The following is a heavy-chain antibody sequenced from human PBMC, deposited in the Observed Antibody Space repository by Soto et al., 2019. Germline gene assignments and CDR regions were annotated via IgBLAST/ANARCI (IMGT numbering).Heavy chain of an antibody. CDR2: IIPILEAT. CDR1: GGTFSDFT. CDR3: ATAYCGNECQPNRACYYFGWDV. D-gene: IGHD2-21*01. V-gene: IGHV1-69*01. Sequence: QVQLVQSGAEVRKPGSSVKVSCRASGGTFSDFTVTWVRQAPGQGLEWMGGIIPILEATKYAQTFQDRVTFTADESTSTVFMELSSLRSEDTAVYFCATAYCGNECQPNRACYYFGWDVWGQGTTVTVSS. J-gene: IGHJ6*02.